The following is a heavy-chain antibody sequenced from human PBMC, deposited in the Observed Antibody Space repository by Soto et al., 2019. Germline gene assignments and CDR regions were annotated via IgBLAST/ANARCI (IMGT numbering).Heavy chain of an antibody. D-gene: IGHD6-19*01. V-gene: IGHV1-2*04. CDR2: INPNSGGT. CDR1: GYTFTGYY. J-gene: IGHJ6*03. Sequence: ASVKVSCKASGYTFTGYYMHWVRQAPGQGLEWMGWINPNSGGTNYAQKFQGWVTMTRDTSISTAYMELSRLRSDDTAVYYCARDAAVAGIPIYHYYMDVWGKGTTVTVSS. CDR3: ARDAAVAGIPIYHYYMDV.